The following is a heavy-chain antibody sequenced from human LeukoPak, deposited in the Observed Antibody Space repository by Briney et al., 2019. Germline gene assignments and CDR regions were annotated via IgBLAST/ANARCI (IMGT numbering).Heavy chain of an antibody. CDR1: GDSITSSTYY. CDR2: IYYGGSS. CDR3: ATHRTNNYGSRRPFDD. D-gene: IGHD3-10*01. Sequence: SETLSLTCNVSGDSITSSTYYWAWIRQPPGKGLEWIGSIYYGGSSHYNPSVQSPVTLSVDTSKNHFSLKLDSVTAADTAVYYCATHRTNNYGSRRPFDDWGQGIRVTVSS. V-gene: IGHV4-39*01. J-gene: IGHJ4*02.